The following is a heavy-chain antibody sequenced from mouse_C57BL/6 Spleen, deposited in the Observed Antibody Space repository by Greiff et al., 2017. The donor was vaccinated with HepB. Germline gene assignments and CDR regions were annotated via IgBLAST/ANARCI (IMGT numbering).Heavy chain of an antibody. J-gene: IGHJ2*01. CDR3: VRHAGYYSFDY. Sequence: EVQLVESSGGLVQPKGSLKLSCAASGFSFNTYAMNWVRQAPGKGLEWVARIRSKSNNYATYYADSVKDRFTISRDDSESMLYLQMNNLKTEDTAMYYCVRHAGYYSFDYWGQGTTLTVSS. CDR1: GFSFNTYA. D-gene: IGHD2-3*01. V-gene: IGHV10-1*01. CDR2: IRSKSNNYAT.